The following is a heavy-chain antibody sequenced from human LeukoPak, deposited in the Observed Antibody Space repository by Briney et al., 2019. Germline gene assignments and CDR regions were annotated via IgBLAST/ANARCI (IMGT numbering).Heavy chain of an antibody. CDR1: GGSISSGGYY. CDR2: IYYSGST. CDR3: ARVYAGSYPTSTNWFDP. J-gene: IGHJ5*02. Sequence: SETLSLTCTVSGGSISSGGYYWSWIRQHPGKGLEWIGYIYYSGSTYYNPSLKSRVTISVDASKNQFSLKLSSVTAADTAVYYCARVYAGSYPTSTNWFDPWGQGTLVTVSS. D-gene: IGHD3-10*01. V-gene: IGHV4-31*03.